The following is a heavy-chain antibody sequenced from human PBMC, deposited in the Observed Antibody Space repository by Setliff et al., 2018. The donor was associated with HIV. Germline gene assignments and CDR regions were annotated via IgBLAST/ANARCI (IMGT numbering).Heavy chain of an antibody. D-gene: IGHD4-17*01. CDR2: IGTYSGNT. CDR1: GYTFTSSG. V-gene: IGHV1-18*01. CDR3: ARRVPPIPSGDLDY. J-gene: IGHJ4*02. Sequence: ASVKVSCKASGYTFTSSGITWVRQAPGQGLEWMGWIGTYSGNTGYAQEFQGRVTISRDTSARTAYMELSSLGSEDTAVYYCARRVPPIPSGDLDYWGQGTLVTVSS.